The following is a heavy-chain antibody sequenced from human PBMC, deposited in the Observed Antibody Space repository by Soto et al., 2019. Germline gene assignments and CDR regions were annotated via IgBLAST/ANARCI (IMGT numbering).Heavy chain of an antibody. CDR1: EGSILDLGDY. D-gene: IGHD3-3*01. V-gene: IGHV4-39*01. CDR2: FHSSGDT. Sequence: SVLLPLRSSVAEGSILDLGDYWAWIRKTPGKGLEWSGSFHSSGDTYYNPSLKSRHPIFVDTSKHQFSLKLRPVTAADTAMFYCAKHVGCFGDLAYKYYNSGLDVWGQGTMVTVSS. J-gene: IGHJ6*02. CDR3: AKHVGCFGDLAYKYYNSGLDV.